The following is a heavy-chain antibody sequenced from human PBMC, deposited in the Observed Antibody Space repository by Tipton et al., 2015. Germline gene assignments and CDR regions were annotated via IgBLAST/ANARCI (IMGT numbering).Heavy chain of an antibody. Sequence: QVQLVQSGAEVKKPGASVKVSCKASGYTFTGYYMHWVRQAPGQGLEWMGWINPNSGGTNYAQKFQGWVTMTRDTSISTAYMELSRRRSDDTAVYYCARARGRHGGLFDSWGQGILVTVSS. V-gene: IGHV1-2*04. CDR1: GYTFTGYY. J-gene: IGHJ4*02. D-gene: IGHD4-23*01. CDR2: INPNSGGT. CDR3: ARARGRHGGLFDS.